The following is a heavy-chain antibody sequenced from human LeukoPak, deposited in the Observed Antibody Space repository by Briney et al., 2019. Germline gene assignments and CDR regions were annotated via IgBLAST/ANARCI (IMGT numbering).Heavy chain of an antibody. CDR1: GGSISSYY. CDR2: IYYSGST. V-gene: IGHV4-59*01. D-gene: IGHD6-19*01. Sequence: SETLSLTCTVSGGSISSYYWSWIRQPPGKGLEWIGYIYYSGSTNYNPSLKSRVTISVDTSKNQFSLKLSSVTAADTAVYYCAREAGGDYYYYYYMDVWGKGTTVIVSS. CDR3: AREAGGDYYYYYYMDV. J-gene: IGHJ6*03.